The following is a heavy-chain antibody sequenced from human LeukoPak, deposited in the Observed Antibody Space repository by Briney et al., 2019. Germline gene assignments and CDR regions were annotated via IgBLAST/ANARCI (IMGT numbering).Heavy chain of an antibody. CDR1: GGSISSYY. CDR2: IHYSGGT. J-gene: IGHJ1*01. CDR3: TSGTVTTEYFHH. D-gene: IGHD4-17*01. V-gene: IGHV4-59*01. Sequence: SETLSLTCTVSGGSISSYYWSWIRQPPGKGLEWIGYIHYSGGTNYKPSLKSRVTMSVHTSKHQFSLKLSSVPAADTAVYFCTSGTVTTEYFHHWGQGALVTVSS.